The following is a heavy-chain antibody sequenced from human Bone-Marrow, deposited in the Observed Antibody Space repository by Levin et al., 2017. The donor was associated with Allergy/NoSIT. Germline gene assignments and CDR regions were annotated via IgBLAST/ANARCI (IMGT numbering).Heavy chain of an antibody. CDR1: GGTFSGYA. J-gene: IGHJ2*01. V-gene: IGHV1-69*13. Sequence: SVKVSCKASGGTFSGYAISWVRQAPGQGLEWMGGISPSFGIENYAQKFQGRVTITADESTDTAYMELSSLRSDDTAVYYCARWASDGYYDRSDPWSFDIWGRGTLVTVSS. CDR2: ISPSFGIE. CDR3: ARWASDGYYDRSDPWSFDI. D-gene: IGHD3-22*01.